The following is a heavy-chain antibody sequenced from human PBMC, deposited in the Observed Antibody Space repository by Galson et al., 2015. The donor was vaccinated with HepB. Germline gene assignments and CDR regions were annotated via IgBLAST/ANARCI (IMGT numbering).Heavy chain of an antibody. CDR1: GGTFSSYA. J-gene: IGHJ6*02. Sequence: SVKVSCKASGGTFSSYAISWVRQAPGQGLEWMGGIIPIFGTANYAQKFQGRVTITADESTSTAYMELSSLRSEDTAVYYCARDQPQLLYSGSSIYGMDVWGQGTTVTVSS. D-gene: IGHD2-2*02. V-gene: IGHV1-69*13. CDR2: IIPIFGTA. CDR3: ARDQPQLLYSGSSIYGMDV.